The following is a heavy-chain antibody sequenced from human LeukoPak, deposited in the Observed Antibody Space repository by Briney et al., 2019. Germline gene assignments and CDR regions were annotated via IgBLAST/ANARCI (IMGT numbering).Heavy chain of an antibody. Sequence: GGSLRLSCIGSGFNFRDYYMSWIRLTPGRGLEWVSYISNTASSIYYRDSVKGRFVMSRDNANNVTYLQMCNLTVDDTALYYCARRKRSFDFWGQGTLVTVSS. CDR1: GFNFRDYY. V-gene: IGHV3-11*01. J-gene: IGHJ4*02. CDR3: ARRKRSFDF. CDR2: ISNTASSI.